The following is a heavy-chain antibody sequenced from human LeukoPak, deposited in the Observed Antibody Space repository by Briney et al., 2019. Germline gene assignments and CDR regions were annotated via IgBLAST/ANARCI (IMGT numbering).Heavy chain of an antibody. V-gene: IGHV4-30-2*01. CDR2: IYHSGST. CDR1: GGSISSGGYS. J-gene: IGHJ5*02. CDR3: ARVGRRFYGDYDWFDP. D-gene: IGHD4-17*01. Sequence: SQTLSLTCAVSGGSISSGGYSWSWIRQPPGKGLEWIGYIYHSGSTYYNPSLKSRVTISVDRSKNQFSLKLSSVTAADTAVYYCARVGRRFYGDYDWFDPWDQGTLVTVSS.